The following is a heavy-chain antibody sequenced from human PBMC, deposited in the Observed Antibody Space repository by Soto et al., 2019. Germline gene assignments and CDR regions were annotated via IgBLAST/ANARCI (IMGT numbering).Heavy chain of an antibody. CDR1: GGTFSSYA. J-gene: IGHJ6*02. Sequence: GASVKVSCKASGGTFSSYAISWVRQAPGQGLEWMGGIIPIFGTANYAQKFQGRVTITADESTSTAYMELSSLRSEDTAVYYCARDRGGPGHTLDYYGMDVWGQGTTVTVSS. V-gene: IGHV1-69*13. CDR3: ARDRGGPGHTLDYYGMDV. CDR2: IIPIFGTA.